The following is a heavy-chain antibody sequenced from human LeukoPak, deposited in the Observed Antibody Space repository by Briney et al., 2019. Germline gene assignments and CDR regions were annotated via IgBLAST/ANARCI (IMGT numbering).Heavy chain of an antibody. V-gene: IGHV3-23*01. J-gene: IGHJ5*02. D-gene: IGHD4-23*01. Sequence: PGGSLRLSCTSSGFTFSSYAMSWVRQAPGKGLEWVSAISGSGGSTYYADSVKGRFTISRDNSKNTLYLQMNSLRAEDTAVYYCAKEPYGGNPAAWFDPWGQGTLVTVSS. CDR3: AKEPYGGNPAAWFDP. CDR2: ISGSGGST. CDR1: GFTFSSYA.